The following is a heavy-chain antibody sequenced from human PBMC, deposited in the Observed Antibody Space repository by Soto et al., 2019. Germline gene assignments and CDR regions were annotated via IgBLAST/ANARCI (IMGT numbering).Heavy chain of an antibody. CDR3: AKDPYKNYGHDWFDP. V-gene: IGHV3-23*01. J-gene: IGHJ5*02. D-gene: IGHD4-17*01. CDR1: GFTFSSYA. CDR2: ISGSGGST. Sequence: PGGSLRLSCAASGFTFSSYAMSWVRQAPGKGLEWVSAISGSGGSTYYADSVKGRFAISRDNSKNTLYLQMNSLRAEDTAVYYCAKDPYKNYGHDWFDPWGQGTQVTVSS.